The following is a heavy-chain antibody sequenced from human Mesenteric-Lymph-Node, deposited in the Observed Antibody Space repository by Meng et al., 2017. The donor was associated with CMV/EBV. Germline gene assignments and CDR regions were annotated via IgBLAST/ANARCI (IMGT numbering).Heavy chain of an antibody. CDR2: ISGSGGST. J-gene: IGHJ6*02. V-gene: IGHV3-23*01. Sequence: LSLTGAASGFTFSSYAMSWVRQAPGKGLEWVSAISGSGGSTYYADSVKGRFTISRDNSKNTLYLQMNSLRAEDTAVYYCAKHPLTPGQYGMDVWGQGTTVTVSS. CDR3: AKHPLTPGQYGMDV. CDR1: GFTFSSYA.